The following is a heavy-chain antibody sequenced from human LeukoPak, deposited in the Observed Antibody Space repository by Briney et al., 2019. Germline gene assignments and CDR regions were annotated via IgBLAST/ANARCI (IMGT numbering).Heavy chain of an antibody. CDR3: ARDGGGSGTLDY. Sequence: PGGSLRLSCAASGFSVSSNYMSWVRQAPAKGLEWVSVIYSGGSTYYADSVKGRFTISRDNSKNTLYLQMNSLRVEDTAVYYCARDGGGSGTLDYWGQGTLVTVSS. D-gene: IGHD3-10*01. CDR1: GFSVSSNY. J-gene: IGHJ4*02. V-gene: IGHV3-53*01. CDR2: IYSGGST.